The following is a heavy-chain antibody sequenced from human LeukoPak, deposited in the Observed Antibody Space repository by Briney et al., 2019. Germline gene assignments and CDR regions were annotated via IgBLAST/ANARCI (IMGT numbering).Heavy chain of an antibody. CDR3: ASPKGGAVAGRPLDY. J-gene: IGHJ4*02. D-gene: IGHD6-19*01. CDR2: ISGSGGST. Sequence: PGGSLRLSCTASGFTFSSYAMSWVRQAPGRGLEWVSAISGSGGSTYYADSVKGRFTISRDNSKNTLYLQMNSLRAEDTAVYYCASPKGGAVAGRPLDYWGQGTLVTVSS. V-gene: IGHV3-23*01. CDR1: GFTFSSYA.